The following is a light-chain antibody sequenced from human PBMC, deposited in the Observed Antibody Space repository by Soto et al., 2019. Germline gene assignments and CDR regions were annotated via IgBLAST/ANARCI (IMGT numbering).Light chain of an antibody. J-gene: IGKJ2*01. Sequence: EIVMTQSPATLSVSPGERATLSCRASQSISSDVAWYQQKPGQAARLLIYGASTTATGIPARFSGSGSGTEFTLTISSLQSEDFGVYNCQQYNKWPRTFGQGTKVDIK. CDR2: GAS. CDR3: QQYNKWPRT. CDR1: QSISSD. V-gene: IGKV3-15*01.